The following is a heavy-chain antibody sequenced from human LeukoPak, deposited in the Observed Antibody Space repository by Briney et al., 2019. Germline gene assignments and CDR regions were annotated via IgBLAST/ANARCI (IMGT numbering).Heavy chain of an antibody. J-gene: IGHJ4*02. D-gene: IGHD3-16*02. CDR1: GFTFSSYG. CDR3: AKDQSMITFGGVIAGFFDY. V-gene: IGHV3-30*18. CDR2: ISYDGSNK. Sequence: GGSLRLSCAASGFTFSSYGMHWVRRAPGKGLEWVAVISYDGSNKYYADSVKGRFTISRDNSKNTLYLQMNSLRAEDTAVYYCAKDQSMITFGGVIAGFFDYWGQGTLVTVSS.